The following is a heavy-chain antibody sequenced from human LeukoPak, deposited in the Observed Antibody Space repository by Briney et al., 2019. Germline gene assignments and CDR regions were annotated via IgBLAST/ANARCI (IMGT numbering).Heavy chain of an antibody. CDR2: ISSSSSYI. D-gene: IGHD6-13*01. V-gene: IGHV3-21*01. CDR3: ARGIAAGGTGILGFDY. CDR1: GFTFSSYS. J-gene: IGHJ4*02. Sequence: PGGSLRLSCVASGFTFSSYSMNWVRQAPGNGLGWVSSISSSSSYIYYADSLKGRFTISRDNAKNSLYLQMISLRAEDTAVYYCARGIAAGGTGILGFDYWGQGTLVTVSS.